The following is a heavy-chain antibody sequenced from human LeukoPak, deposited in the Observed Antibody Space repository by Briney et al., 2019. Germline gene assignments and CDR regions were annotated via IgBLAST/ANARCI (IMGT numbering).Heavy chain of an antibody. D-gene: IGHD3-3*01. CDR3: ASAFGVVILASGDY. CDR2: ISYDGSNK. Sequence: GGSLRLSCAASGFTFSSYAMHWVRQAPGKGLEWVAVISYDGSNKYYADSVKGRFTISRDNSKNTLYLQMNSLRAEDTAVYYCASAFGVVILASGDYWGQGTLVTVSS. J-gene: IGHJ4*02. V-gene: IGHV3-30*04. CDR1: GFTFSSYA.